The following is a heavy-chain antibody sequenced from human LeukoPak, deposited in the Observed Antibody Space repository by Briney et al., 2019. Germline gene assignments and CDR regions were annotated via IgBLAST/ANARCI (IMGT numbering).Heavy chain of an antibody. D-gene: IGHD6-19*01. CDR2: ISWNSGTI. CDR1: GFTFDDYA. CDR3: ARVLRQWLVRRGAFDI. J-gene: IGHJ3*02. Sequence: GRSLRLSCAASGFTFDDYAMHWVRQAPGKGLEWVSGISWNSGTIYYADSVKGRFTISRDNAKNSLYLQMNSLRAEDTAVYYCARVLRQWLVRRGAFDIWGQGTMVTVSS. V-gene: IGHV3-9*01.